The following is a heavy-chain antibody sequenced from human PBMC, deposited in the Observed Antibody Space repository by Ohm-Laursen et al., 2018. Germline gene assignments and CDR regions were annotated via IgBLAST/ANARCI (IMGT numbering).Heavy chain of an antibody. J-gene: IGHJ3*02. CDR2: IRYDGSNK. Sequence: SLRLSCAASGFTFSSYGMHWVRQAPGKGLEWVAVIRYDGSNKYYADSVKGRFTISRDNSKNTLYLQMNSLRAEDTAVYYCAKDVPLSSSDAFDIWGQGTMVTVSS. D-gene: IGHD6-19*01. CDR3: AKDVPLSSSDAFDI. V-gene: IGHV3-30*02. CDR1: GFTFSSYG.